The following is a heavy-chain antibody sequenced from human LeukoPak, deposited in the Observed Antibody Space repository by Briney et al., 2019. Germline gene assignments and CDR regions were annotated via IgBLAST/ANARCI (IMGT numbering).Heavy chain of an antibody. CDR1: GFTFSSYE. Sequence: GGSLRLSCAASGFTFSSYEMNWVRQAPGKGLEWVSYISSSGSTIYYADSVKGRFTISRDNAKNSLYLQMNSLRAEDTAVYYCARYEMGDYGDSNALDGMDVWGQGTTVTVSS. CDR2: ISSSGSTI. CDR3: ARYEMGDYGDSNALDGMDV. V-gene: IGHV3-48*03. J-gene: IGHJ6*02. D-gene: IGHD4-17*01.